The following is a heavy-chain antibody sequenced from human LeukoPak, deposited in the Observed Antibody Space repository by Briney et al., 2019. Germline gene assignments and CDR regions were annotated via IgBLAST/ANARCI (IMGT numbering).Heavy chain of an antibody. J-gene: IGHJ4*02. CDR1: GFTFSNFA. Sequence: GGSLRLSCAASGFTFSNFAMNWVRQAPEKGLEWVSTIHGGADVTYYADSVKGRFTISRDNSVNTLYLQLNSLRAEDTAVYYCGRGFSIVPAGIPDYWGLGTLVTVSS. CDR3: GRGFSIVPAGIPDY. CDR2: IHGGADVT. V-gene: IGHV3-23*01. D-gene: IGHD2-2*02.